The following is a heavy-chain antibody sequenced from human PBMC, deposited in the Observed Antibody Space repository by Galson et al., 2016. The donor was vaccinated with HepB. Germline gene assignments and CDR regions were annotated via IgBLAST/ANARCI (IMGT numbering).Heavy chain of an antibody. Sequence: SLRLSCAASGFAFSDYYMSWIRQAPGKGLEWVSYISGTHTHTNYTDSVKGRFTISRDDAKNSLYLQMNSLRVEDTAVYFCASGTGGHFPNYWGQGTLVTVAS. D-gene: IGHD2-8*02. CDR3: ASGTGGHFPNY. V-gene: IGHV3-11*06. CDR2: ISGTHTHT. CDR1: GFAFSDYY. J-gene: IGHJ4*02.